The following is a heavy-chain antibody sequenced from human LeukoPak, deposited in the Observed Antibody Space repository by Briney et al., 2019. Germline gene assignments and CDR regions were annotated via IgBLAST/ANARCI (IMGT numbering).Heavy chain of an antibody. CDR3: AKDPLDYGDYGRAADYYYYGMDV. CDR2: ISYDGSNK. V-gene: IGHV3-30*18. CDR1: GFTFSSYG. Sequence: PGGSLRLSCAASGFTFSSYGMHWVRQAPGKGLEWVAVISYDGSNKYYADSVKGRFTISRDNSKNTLYLQMNSLRAEDTAVYYCAKDPLDYGDYGRAADYYYYGMDVWGQGTTVTVSS. D-gene: IGHD4-17*01. J-gene: IGHJ6*02.